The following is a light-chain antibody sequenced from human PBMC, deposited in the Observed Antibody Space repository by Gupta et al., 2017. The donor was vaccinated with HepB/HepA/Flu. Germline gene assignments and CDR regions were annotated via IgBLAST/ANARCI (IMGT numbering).Light chain of an antibody. V-gene: IGKV3-20*01. CDR2: GTS. Sequence: EIVLAQSPGPLSLFPGARATLSCRASQTVGSSYLAWYQQKPGQAPRLVIYGTSIRATGIPDRFSGSGSGTDFTLMISRLEPEDFAVYYCQQYGSSPPYSFGQGTKLEIK. CDR1: QTVGSSY. J-gene: IGKJ2*03. CDR3: QQYGSSPPYS.